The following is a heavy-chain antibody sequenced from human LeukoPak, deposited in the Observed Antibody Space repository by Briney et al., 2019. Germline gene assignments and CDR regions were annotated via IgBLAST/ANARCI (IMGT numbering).Heavy chain of an antibody. D-gene: IGHD3-22*01. J-gene: IGHJ4*02. Sequence: PGGSLRLTCAVSGINLRSYAMNWVRQATGKGLEWVSGSTEGSGTTYYAYSVKGRFTISRDNSKNILYLQMNSLRAEDTAVYYCARDDYYDSSGLDYWGQGILVTVSS. V-gene: IGHV3-23*01. CDR1: GINLRSYA. CDR3: ARDDYYDSSGLDY. CDR2: STEGSGTT.